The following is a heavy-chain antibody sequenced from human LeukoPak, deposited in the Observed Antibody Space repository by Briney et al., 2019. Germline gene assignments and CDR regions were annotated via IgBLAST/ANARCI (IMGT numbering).Heavy chain of an antibody. J-gene: IGHJ4*02. D-gene: IGHD3-10*02. Sequence: PGGSLRLSCAASGFTLSNYGMHWVRQAPGKGLEWVAFIFAAGTNKYYADSVKGRFIISRDNSKNTLSLQMDSLRAEDTAVYYCARNVDNWNYVDYWGQGTLVTVSS. V-gene: IGHV3-30*02. CDR1: GFTLSNYG. CDR3: ARNVDNWNYVDY. CDR2: IFAAGTNK.